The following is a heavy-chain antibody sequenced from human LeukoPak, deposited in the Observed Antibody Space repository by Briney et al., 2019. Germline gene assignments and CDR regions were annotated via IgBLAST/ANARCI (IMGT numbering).Heavy chain of an antibody. D-gene: IGHD3-10*01. V-gene: IGHV1-24*01. Sequence: GASVKVSCKVSGYTLTELSMHWVRQAPGKGLEWMGGFDPEDGETIYAQKFQGRVTMTEDTSTDTAYMELSSLRSEDTAVYYCATVPIGGPMVRGVIPPYNWFDPWGQGTLVTVSS. CDR1: GYTLTELS. CDR2: FDPEDGET. J-gene: IGHJ5*02. CDR3: ATVPIGGPMVRGVIPPYNWFDP.